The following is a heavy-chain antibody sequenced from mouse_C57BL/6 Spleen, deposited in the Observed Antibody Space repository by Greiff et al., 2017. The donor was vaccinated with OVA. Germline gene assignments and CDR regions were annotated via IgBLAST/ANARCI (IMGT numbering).Heavy chain of an antibody. CDR3: AAVARNWYFDV. CDR2: INYDGSST. D-gene: IGHD1-1*01. Sequence: EVKLVESEGGLVQPGSSMKLSSTASGFTFSDYYMAWVRQVPEKGLEWVANINYDGSSTYYLDSLKSRFIISRDNAKNILYLQMSSLKSEDTATYYCAAVARNWYFDVWGTGTTVTVSS. J-gene: IGHJ1*03. V-gene: IGHV5-16*01. CDR1: GFTFSDYY.